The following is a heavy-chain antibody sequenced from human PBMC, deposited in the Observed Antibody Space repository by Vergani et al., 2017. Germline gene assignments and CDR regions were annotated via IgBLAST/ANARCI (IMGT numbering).Heavy chain of an antibody. J-gene: IGHJ3*02. CDR3: ARRVTDRAFDI. D-gene: IGHD5-18*01. Sequence: QLQLQESGPGLVKPSETLSLPCTVSGGSISSSSYYWGWIRQPPGKGLEWIGSIYYSGSTYYNPSLKSRVTISVDTSKNQFSLKLSSVTAADTAVYYCARRVTDRAFDIWGQGTMVTVSS. V-gene: IGHV4-39*01. CDR1: GGSISSSSYY. CDR2: IYYSGST.